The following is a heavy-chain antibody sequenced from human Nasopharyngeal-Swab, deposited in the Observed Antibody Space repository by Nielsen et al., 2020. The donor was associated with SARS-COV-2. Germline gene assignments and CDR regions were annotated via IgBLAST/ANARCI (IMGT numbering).Heavy chain of an antibody. CDR3: AKEEIAAAPYDAFDI. CDR2: ISYDGSNK. Sequence: GESLKISCAASGFTFSSYGMHWVRQAPGKGLEWVAVISYDGSNKYYADSVKGRFTISRDNSKSTLYLQMNSLRAEDTAVYYCAKEEIAAAPYDAFDIWGQGTMVTVSS. D-gene: IGHD6-13*01. V-gene: IGHV3-30*18. J-gene: IGHJ3*02. CDR1: GFTFSSYG.